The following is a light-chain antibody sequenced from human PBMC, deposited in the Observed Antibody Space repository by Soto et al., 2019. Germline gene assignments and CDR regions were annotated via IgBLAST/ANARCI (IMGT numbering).Light chain of an antibody. J-gene: IGKJ5*01. CDR1: QDINNY. Sequence: DIQMTQSPSSLCASVGDRVTITCQASQDINNYLNWYQQKPGKAPKILIYDASNLESGVPSRFSGSGSGTDFTFTISRLQPEDIETYYCQQYENLPITFGQGTRLEIK. V-gene: IGKV1-33*01. CDR2: DAS. CDR3: QQYENLPIT.